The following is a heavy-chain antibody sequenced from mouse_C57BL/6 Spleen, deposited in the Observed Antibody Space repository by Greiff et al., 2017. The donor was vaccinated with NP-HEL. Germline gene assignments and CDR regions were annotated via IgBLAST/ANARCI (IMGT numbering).Heavy chain of an antibody. CDR1: GYTFTSYG. CDR3: AREGYDGGAWFAY. CDR2: IYPRSGNT. J-gene: IGHJ3*01. D-gene: IGHD2-2*01. Sequence: QVQLKQSGAELARPGASVKLSCKASGYTFTSYGISWVKQRTGQGLEWIGEIYPRSGNTYYNEKFKGKATLTADKSSSTAYMELRSLTSEDSAVYFCAREGYDGGAWFAYWGQGTLVTVSA. V-gene: IGHV1-81*01.